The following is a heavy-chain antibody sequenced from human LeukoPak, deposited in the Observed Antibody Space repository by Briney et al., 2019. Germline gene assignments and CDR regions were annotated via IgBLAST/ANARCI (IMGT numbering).Heavy chain of an antibody. J-gene: IGHJ4*02. D-gene: IGHD3-3*01. V-gene: IGHV3-23*01. Sequence: GGSLRLSCTASGFTFSNYAMSWVRQAPGKGLEWVSAISGSGGSTYYADSVKGRFTISRDNSKNTLYLQMNSLRAEDTAVYYCAKCGLSVLRFLEWANFDYWGQGTLVTVSS. CDR2: ISGSGGST. CDR1: GFTFSNYA. CDR3: AKCGLSVLRFLEWANFDY.